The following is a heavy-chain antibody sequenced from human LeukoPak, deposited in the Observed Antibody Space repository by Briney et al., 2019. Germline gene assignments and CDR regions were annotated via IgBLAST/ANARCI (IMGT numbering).Heavy chain of an antibody. Sequence: SQTLSLTCAISGDSVSSNSAAWNCLRQSPLRGLEWLGRTYYRSKWFNDYAVSVKSRITINPDTSKNQFSLQLNSVTPEDTAVYYCARSIRRSIWYPVDSWGQGTLVTVSS. J-gene: IGHJ4*02. V-gene: IGHV6-1*01. CDR3: ARSIRRSIWYPVDS. CDR2: TYYRSKWFN. CDR1: GDSVSSNSAA. D-gene: IGHD6-13*01.